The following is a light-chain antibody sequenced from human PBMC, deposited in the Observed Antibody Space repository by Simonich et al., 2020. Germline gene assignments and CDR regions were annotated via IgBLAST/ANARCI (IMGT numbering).Light chain of an antibody. Sequence: DIVMTQSPDSLAVSLGERATINCKSSQSVLYSSNNKNYLAWYQQKPGQPPKLLIYWASTRESGFPDRFSGSGSGTDFTLTISSLQAEDVAVYHCQQYYSTPYTFGQGTKLEIK. CDR1: QSVLYSSNNKNY. V-gene: IGKV4-1*01. CDR3: QQYYSTPYT. J-gene: IGKJ2*01. CDR2: WAS.